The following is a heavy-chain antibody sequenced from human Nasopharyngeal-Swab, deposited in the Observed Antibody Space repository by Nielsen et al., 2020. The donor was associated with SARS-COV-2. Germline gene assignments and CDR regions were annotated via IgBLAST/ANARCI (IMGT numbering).Heavy chain of an antibody. J-gene: IGHJ6*02. CDR2: INPGSGGT. V-gene: IGHV1-46*01. Sequence: WVRQAPGKGLEWMGMINPGSGGTTYAQKFQGRVTMTRDTSTSTVFMDLSSLRSEDTAVYYCARRGRCSGSSCDMDVWGQGTTVTVSS. CDR3: ARRGRCSGSSCDMDV. D-gene: IGHD2-2*01.